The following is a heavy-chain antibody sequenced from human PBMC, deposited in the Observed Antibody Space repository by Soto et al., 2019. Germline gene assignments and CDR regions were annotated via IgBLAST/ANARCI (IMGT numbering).Heavy chain of an antibody. CDR2: VSATDGST. D-gene: IGHD2-8*01. Sequence: EVQMLESGGGLVQPGGSLRLSCSVSGFTFSAHAMSWVRQAPGKGLEWVSTVSATDGSTDYADSVKGRFTITRDNSKNTLYLHMSSLRLEDTAIYSCAKDRFNGAFDIWGQGTMVPVSS. CDR3: AKDRFNGAFDI. V-gene: IGHV3-23*01. CDR1: GFTFSAHA. J-gene: IGHJ3*02.